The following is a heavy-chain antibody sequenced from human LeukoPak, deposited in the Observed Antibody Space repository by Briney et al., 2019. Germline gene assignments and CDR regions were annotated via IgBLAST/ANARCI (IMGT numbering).Heavy chain of an antibody. CDR3: AREEPYYYDSSGYSGDAFDI. Sequence: GGSLRLSGAAAGFTFSSYSMNWVRHAPGKGLNWVSSISNSRSYIYYADSVKGRFTISRENAKNSLYLPMTSLRAEDTAVYYRAREEPYYYDSSGYSGDAFDIWGQGTMVTVSS. J-gene: IGHJ3*02. CDR1: GFTFSSYS. D-gene: IGHD3-22*01. CDR2: ISNSRSYI. V-gene: IGHV3-21*01.